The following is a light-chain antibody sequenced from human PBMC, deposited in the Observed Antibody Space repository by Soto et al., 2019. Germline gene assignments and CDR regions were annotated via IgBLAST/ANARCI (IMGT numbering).Light chain of an antibody. Sequence: EIVFTQSPCTLSLSPGERATLSCRAIQSVSNNYLAGYQQKPGQAPRLLIYGASNRATGIPDRFSGSGSGTEFTLTISSLQSEDFAVYYCQQRSNWPPITFGQGTRLEIK. CDR3: QQRSNWPPIT. CDR1: QSVSNNY. V-gene: IGKV3D-20*02. J-gene: IGKJ5*01. CDR2: GAS.